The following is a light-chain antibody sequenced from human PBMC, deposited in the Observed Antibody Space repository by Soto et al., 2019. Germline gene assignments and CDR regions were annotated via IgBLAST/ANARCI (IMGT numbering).Light chain of an antibody. CDR3: QQYNNWPPNT. CDR2: GAS. CDR1: QSVSSN. J-gene: IGKJ5*01. Sequence: EIVMTQSPSTLSVSPGERATLSCMASQSVSSNLAWYQQKPGQAPRLLIYGASTRATGIPARFSGSGSGTEFTRTISSLQSEDFAVYYCQQYNNWPPNTFGQGTRLEIK. V-gene: IGKV3D-15*01.